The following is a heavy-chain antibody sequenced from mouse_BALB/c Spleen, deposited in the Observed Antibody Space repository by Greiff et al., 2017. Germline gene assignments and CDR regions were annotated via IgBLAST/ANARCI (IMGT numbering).Heavy chain of an antibody. CDR3: ARAYGNYVAY. CDR1: GFTFSSYA. D-gene: IGHD2-1*01. Sequence: EVKLVESGGGLVKPGGSLKLSCAASGFTFSSYAMSWVRQTPEKRLEWVASISSGGSTYYPDSVKGRFTISRDNARNILYLQMSSLRSEDTAMYYCARAYGNYVAYWGQGTLVTVSA. CDR2: ISSGGST. J-gene: IGHJ3*01. V-gene: IGHV5-6-5*01.